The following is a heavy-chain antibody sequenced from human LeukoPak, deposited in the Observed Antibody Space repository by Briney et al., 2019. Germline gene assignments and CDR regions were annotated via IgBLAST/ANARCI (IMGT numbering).Heavy chain of an antibody. D-gene: IGHD3-22*01. J-gene: IGHJ4*02. V-gene: IGHV1-46*01. CDR1: GYTFTSYY. CDR3: ARRYYYGSSGYTFDY. CDR2: INPSGGST. Sequence: ASVKVSCKASGYTFTSYYMHWVRQAPGQGLEWMGIINPSGGSTSYAQKFQGRVTMTRDMSTSTVYMELSSLRSEDTAVYYCARRYYYGSSGYTFDYWGQGTLVTVSS.